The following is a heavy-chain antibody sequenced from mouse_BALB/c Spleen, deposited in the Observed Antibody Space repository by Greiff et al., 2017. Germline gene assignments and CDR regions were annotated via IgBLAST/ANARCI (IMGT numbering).Heavy chain of an antibody. CDR1: GFSLTSYD. D-gene: IGHD1-1*01. J-gene: IGHJ1*01. CDR2: IWTGGGT. V-gene: IGHV2-9-2*01. Sequence: QVQLKESGPGLVAPSQSLSITCTVSGFSLTSYDISWIRQPPGKGLEWLGVIWTGGGTNYNSAFMSRLSISKDNSKSQVFLKMNSLQTDDTAIYYCVRDNYGSSYDWYFDVWGAGTTVTVSS. CDR3: VRDNYGSSYDWYFDV.